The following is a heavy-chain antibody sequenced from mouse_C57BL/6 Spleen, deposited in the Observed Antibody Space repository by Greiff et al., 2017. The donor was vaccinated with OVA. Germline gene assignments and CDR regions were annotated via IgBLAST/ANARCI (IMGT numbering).Heavy chain of an antibody. V-gene: IGHV5-17*01. CDR3: ARWLLSYFDY. CDR2: ISSGSSTI. D-gene: IGHD2-3*01. J-gene: IGHJ2*01. Sequence: DVMLVESGGGLVKPGGSLKLSCAASGFTFSDYGMHWVRQAPEKGLEWVAYISSGSSTIYYADTVKGRFTISRDNAKNTLFLQMTSLRSEDTAMYYCARWLLSYFDYWGQGTTLTVSS. CDR1: GFTFSDYG.